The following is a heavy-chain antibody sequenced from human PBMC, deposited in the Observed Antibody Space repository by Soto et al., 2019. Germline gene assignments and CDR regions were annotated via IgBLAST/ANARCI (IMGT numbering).Heavy chain of an antibody. CDR3: VRHPSIVF. CDR1: NGSINSTNKY. D-gene: IGHD1-26*01. Sequence: QLQESGPGLVKPSETLSLICSVSNGSINSTNKYWGWIRQPPGMGLEWVGSIFYNGDTYYNPSLKSRVAISVDTAKSQFSLKMTSVTAADTAVYNCVRHPSIVFWGQGTLVTVSS. J-gene: IGHJ4*02. CDR2: IFYNGDT. V-gene: IGHV4-39*01.